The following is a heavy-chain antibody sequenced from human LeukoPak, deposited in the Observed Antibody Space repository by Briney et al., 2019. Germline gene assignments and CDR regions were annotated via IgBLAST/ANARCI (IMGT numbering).Heavy chain of an antibody. D-gene: IGHD6-19*01. J-gene: IGHJ4*02. Sequence: SQTLSLTCVISGDSVSSNSAAWNWIRQSPSRGLEWLGRTYYRSEWYNDYAVSVKSRITINPDTSKNQLSLRLTSVTAADTAVYYCARWDDSDWGFGSWGPGTLVTVSS. CDR3: ARWDDSDWGFGS. V-gene: IGHV6-1*01. CDR2: TYYRSEWYN. CDR1: GDSVSSNSAA.